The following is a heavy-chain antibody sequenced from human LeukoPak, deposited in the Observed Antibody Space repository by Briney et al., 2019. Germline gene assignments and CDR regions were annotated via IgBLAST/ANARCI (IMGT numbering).Heavy chain of an antibody. J-gene: IGHJ4*02. V-gene: IGHV3-15*01. CDR1: GFTFSNAW. CDR3: TTTMVRGVIADY. CDR2: IKSKTDGGTT. D-gene: IGHD3-10*01. Sequence: GGSLRLSCAASGFTFSNAWMSWVRQAPGKGLEWVGRIKSKTDGGTTDYAAPVKGRFTISRDDSKNTLYLQMNSLKTEDTAVYYCTTTMVRGVIADYWGQGTLVTVSS.